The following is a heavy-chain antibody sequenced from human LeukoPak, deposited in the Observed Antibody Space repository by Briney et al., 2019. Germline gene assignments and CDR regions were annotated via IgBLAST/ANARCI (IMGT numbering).Heavy chain of an antibody. Sequence: GAPVKVSCKASGYTFTSYGISWVRQAPGQGLEWMGWISAYNGNTNYAQKLQGRVTMTTDTSTSTAYMELRSLRSDDTAVYCCARDQNGQDDAFDIWGQGTMVTVSS. CDR3: ARDQNGQDDAFDI. J-gene: IGHJ3*02. CDR2: ISAYNGNT. V-gene: IGHV1-18*01. CDR1: GYTFTSYG. D-gene: IGHD2-8*01.